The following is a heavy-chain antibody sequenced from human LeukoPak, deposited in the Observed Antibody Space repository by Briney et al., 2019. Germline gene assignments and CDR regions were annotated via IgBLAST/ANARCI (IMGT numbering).Heavy chain of an antibody. CDR3: ARGIVATRDAFDI. J-gene: IGHJ3*02. V-gene: IGHV3-23*01. CDR2: IRGSGGGT. Sequence: GGSLRLSCAASGFTFSNYGMSWVRQAPGKGLEWVSVIRGSGGGTYYADSVKGRFTISRDNSKNTLYLQMNSLRAEDTAVYYCARGIVATRDAFDIWGQGTMVTVSS. CDR1: GFTFSNYG. D-gene: IGHD5-12*01.